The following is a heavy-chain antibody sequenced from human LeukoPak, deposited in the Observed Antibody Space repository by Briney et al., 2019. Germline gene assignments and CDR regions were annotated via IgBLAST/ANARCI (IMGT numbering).Heavy chain of an antibody. V-gene: IGHV4-59*01. D-gene: IGHD1-26*01. Sequence: PSETLSLTCTVSGGSISSYYWSWIRQPPGKGLEWIGYIYYSGSTNYNPSLKSRVTTSVDTSKNQFSLKLSSVTAADTAVYYCARVEVGATPHQLYYYYYMDGWGKGTTVTVSS. CDR3: ARVEVGATPHQLYYYYYMDG. CDR1: GGSISSYY. J-gene: IGHJ6*03. CDR2: IYYSGST.